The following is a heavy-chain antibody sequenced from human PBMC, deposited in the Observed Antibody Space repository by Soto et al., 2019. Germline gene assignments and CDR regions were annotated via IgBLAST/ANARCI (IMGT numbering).Heavy chain of an antibody. CDR3: ATGEGTFDY. J-gene: IGHJ4*02. V-gene: IGHV3-33*01. CDR2: IWGDASKT. CDR1: GVTFDSHG. Sequence: PGGSLRLSCVASGVTFDSHGMHWVRQAPGKGLEWVAIIWGDASKTYYADSAKGRFTISRDNSKNTAYLELNSVRAGDTAVYYCATGEGTFDYCGQGALVTVSS.